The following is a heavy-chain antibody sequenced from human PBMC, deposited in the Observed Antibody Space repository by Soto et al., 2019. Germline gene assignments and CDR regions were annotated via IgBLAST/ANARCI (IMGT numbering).Heavy chain of an antibody. Sequence: PSETLSLTCTVSGGSISSGGYYWSWIRQHPGKGLEWIGYIYYSGSTYYNPSLKSRVTISVDTSKNQFSLKLSSVTAADTAVYYCARDGKAGIAVGRQGYYGMDVWGQGTTVTVSS. J-gene: IGHJ6*02. CDR3: ARDGKAGIAVGRQGYYGMDV. V-gene: IGHV4-31*03. D-gene: IGHD6-19*01. CDR1: GGSISSGGYY. CDR2: IYYSGST.